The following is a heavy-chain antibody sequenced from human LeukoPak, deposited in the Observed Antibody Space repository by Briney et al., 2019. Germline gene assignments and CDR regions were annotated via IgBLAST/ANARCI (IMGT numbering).Heavy chain of an antibody. CDR3: ARDPYSGTYGNTYYYYMDV. CDR2: ITTSSTYT. D-gene: IGHD1-26*01. J-gene: IGHJ6*03. CDR1: GFSFSSYN. V-gene: IGHV3-21*01. Sequence: GGSLRLSCEASGFSFSSYNMDWVRQTPGKGLEWISSITTSSTYTFYADSVKGRFTISRDDARNSLYLQMNSLRVEDTAVYYCARDPYSGTYGNTYYYYMDVWGKGTTVTISS.